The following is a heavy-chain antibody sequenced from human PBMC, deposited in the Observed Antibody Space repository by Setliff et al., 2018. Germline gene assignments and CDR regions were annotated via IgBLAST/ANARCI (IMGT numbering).Heavy chain of an antibody. J-gene: IGHJ5*02. Sequence: LRLSCAASGFTFSSYAMSWVRQAPGKGLEWVSAISGSGISTYYADSVKGRFTISRDNSKNTLYLQMNSLRAEDTAVYYCAKKDTAMVPRGNWFDPRGQGTLVTVSS. D-gene: IGHD5-18*01. CDR1: GFTFSSYA. CDR3: AKKDTAMVPRGNWFDP. CDR2: ISGSGIST. V-gene: IGHV3-23*01.